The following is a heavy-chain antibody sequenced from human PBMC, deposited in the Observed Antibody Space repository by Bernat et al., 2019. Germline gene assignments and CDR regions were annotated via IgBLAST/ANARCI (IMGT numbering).Heavy chain of an antibody. CDR1: GGTFSSYT. J-gene: IGHJ5*02. CDR2: IIPILGIA. Sequence: QVQLVQSGAEVKKPGSSVKVSCKASGGTFSSYTISWVRQAPGQGLEWMGRIIPILGIANYAQKFQGRVTITADKSTSTAYMELSSLRSEDTAVYYCARAYDFWSAYEPWGQGTLVTVSS. CDR3: ARAYDFWSAYEP. D-gene: IGHD3-3*01. V-gene: IGHV1-69*02.